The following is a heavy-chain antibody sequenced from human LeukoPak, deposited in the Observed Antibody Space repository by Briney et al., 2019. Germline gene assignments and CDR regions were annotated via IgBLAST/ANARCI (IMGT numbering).Heavy chain of an antibody. CDR3: ARDRGYYDSSGSPGGLDY. D-gene: IGHD3-22*01. CDR2: ISSSGSTI. V-gene: IGHV3-48*03. CDR1: GFTFSSYE. J-gene: IGHJ4*02. Sequence: GGSLRLSCAASGFTFSSYEMNWVRQAPGKGLEWVSYISSSGSTIYYADSVKGRFTISRDNAKNSLYLQMNSLRAEDTAVYYCARDRGYYDSSGSPGGLDYWGQGTLVTASS.